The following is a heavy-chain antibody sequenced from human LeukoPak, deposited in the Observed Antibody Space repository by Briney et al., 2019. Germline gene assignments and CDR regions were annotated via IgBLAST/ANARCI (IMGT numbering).Heavy chain of an antibody. V-gene: IGHV1-46*01. CDR1: GYTFTSYY. Sequence: GASGKVSCKASGYTFTSYYMHWVGQAPGQGLGGWGIINPSGGSTSYAQKFQGRVTMTRDTSTSTVYMELSSLRSEDTAVYYCASGVYGDYVGTDVWGQGTTVIVSS. CDR3: ASGVYGDYVGTDV. J-gene: IGHJ6*02. D-gene: IGHD4-17*01. CDR2: INPSGGST.